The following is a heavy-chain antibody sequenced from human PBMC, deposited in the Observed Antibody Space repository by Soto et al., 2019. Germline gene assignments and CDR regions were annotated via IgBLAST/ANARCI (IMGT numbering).Heavy chain of an antibody. D-gene: IGHD5-18*01. Sequence: EAQLVESGGGLVKPGGSLRLSCAASGFTFSNAWMNWVRQAPGKGLEWVGRIKRQSGGGATDYAAPVKGRFTISRDDSKITPDLQMNNLKIEDTFVYYCTSGYSVPDWDGYWGQGTLVTVSS. CDR1: GFTFSNAW. V-gene: IGHV3-15*07. CDR2: IKRQSGGGAT. J-gene: IGHJ4*02. CDR3: TSGYSVPDWDGY.